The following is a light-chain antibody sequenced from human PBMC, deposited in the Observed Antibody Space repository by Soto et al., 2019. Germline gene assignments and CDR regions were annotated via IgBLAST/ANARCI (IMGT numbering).Light chain of an antibody. J-gene: IGLJ2*01. Sequence: QSVLTQPASVSRSPGQSITISCTGTSSDVGGYNYVSWYQQHPGKAPKLMIYDVSNRPSGVSNRFSGSKSGNTASLTISGLQAEDEADYYCGSYTRSSPLVFGGGTQLNVL. CDR1: SSDVGGYNY. CDR3: GSYTRSSPLV. V-gene: IGLV2-14*01. CDR2: DVS.